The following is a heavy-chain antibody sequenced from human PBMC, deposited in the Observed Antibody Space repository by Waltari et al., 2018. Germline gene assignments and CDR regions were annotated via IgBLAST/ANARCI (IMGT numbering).Heavy chain of an antibody. Sequence: QMQLVESGGGVVQPGGSLRLSCRGSEFNFNNSAMQWVRQAPGKGLEWVALISYHGSNKYYADSVRGRFGISRDTSKNTVDLQMDSVRHEDTAVYFCARGRSADGYITDLWGQGTLVTVSS. V-gene: IGHV3-30*09. CDR1: EFNFNNSA. D-gene: IGHD5-12*01. CDR3: ARGRSADGYITDL. CDR2: ISYHGSNK. J-gene: IGHJ5*02.